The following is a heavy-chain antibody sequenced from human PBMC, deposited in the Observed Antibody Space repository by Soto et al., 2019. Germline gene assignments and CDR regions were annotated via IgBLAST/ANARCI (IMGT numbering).Heavy chain of an antibody. CDR3: ARDGPLASPFAFDI. J-gene: IGHJ3*02. V-gene: IGHV3-21*01. CDR1: GFTFSSYS. Sequence: EVQLVESGGGLVKPGGSLRLSCAASGFTFSSYSMNWVRQAPGKGLEWVSSISSSSSYIYYADSVKGRFTISRDNAKNSLSLQMNNLRAEDTAVYYWARDGPLASPFAFDIWGQGTMVTVSS. CDR2: ISSSSSYI.